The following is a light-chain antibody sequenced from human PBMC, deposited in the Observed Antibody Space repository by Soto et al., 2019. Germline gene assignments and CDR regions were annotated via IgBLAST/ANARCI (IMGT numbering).Light chain of an antibody. CDR2: AAS. J-gene: IGKJ2*01. Sequence: AIQVTQSPSSLSASVGDGVTITCRTSQGIRSALGWYQQKPGKVPKLLIYAASTLQSGVPSRFSGSGSGRDFTLTISSLQPEDFATYYCQQYNSYSYTFGQGTKVDI. CDR3: QQYNSYSYT. CDR1: QGIRSA. V-gene: IGKV1-13*02.